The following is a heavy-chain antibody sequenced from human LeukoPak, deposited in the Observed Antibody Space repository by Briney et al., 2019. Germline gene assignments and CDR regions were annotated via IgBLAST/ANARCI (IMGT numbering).Heavy chain of an antibody. D-gene: IGHD6-19*01. CDR3: ATSYSSGWYAGYYYYMDV. CDR1: GGSFSGYY. Sequence: SETLSLTCAVYGGSFSGYYWSWIRQPPGKGLEWIGEINHSGSTNYNPPLKSRVTISVDTSKNQFSLKLSSVTAADTAVYYCATSYSSGWYAGYYYYMDVWGKGTTVTVSS. V-gene: IGHV4-34*01. J-gene: IGHJ6*03. CDR2: INHSGST.